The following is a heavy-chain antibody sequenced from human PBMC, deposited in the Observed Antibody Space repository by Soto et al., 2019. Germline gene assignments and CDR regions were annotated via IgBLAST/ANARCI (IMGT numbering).Heavy chain of an antibody. Sequence: GASVKVSCKASRYTFTSYAMQWVRQAPGQRLEWMGWINAGNGDTKYSQKFQGRVTITRDTFASTAYMELNSLRSEDTAVYYCARYPTVTSNWFDPWGQGTLVTVSS. J-gene: IGHJ5*02. V-gene: IGHV1-3*01. CDR1: RYTFTSYA. CDR3: ARYPTVTSNWFDP. D-gene: IGHD4-17*01. CDR2: INAGNGDT.